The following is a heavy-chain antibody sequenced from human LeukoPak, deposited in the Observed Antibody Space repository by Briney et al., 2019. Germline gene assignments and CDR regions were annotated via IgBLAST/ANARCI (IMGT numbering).Heavy chain of an antibody. D-gene: IGHD1-26*01. J-gene: IGHJ5*02. V-gene: IGHV4-39*07. CDR1: GGSISSSSYY. CDR3: ARDRWELLRWFDP. CDR2: IHYSGST. Sequence: SETLSLTCTVSGGSISSSSYYWGWIRQPPGKGPEWIGSIHYSGSTYYNPSLKSRVTISVDTSKNQFSLKLSFVTAADTAVYYCARDRWELLRWFDPWGQGTLVTVSS.